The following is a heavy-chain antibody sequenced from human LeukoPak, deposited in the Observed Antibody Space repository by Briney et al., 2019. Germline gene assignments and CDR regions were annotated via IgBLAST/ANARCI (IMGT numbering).Heavy chain of an antibody. CDR2: INGDGRNI. Sequence: GGSLRLSCVASGFTFSSYWMHWVRQDPRKGLVWVSRINGDGRNINYADSARGRFTISRDNAKNTLYLQMNTLRVEDTAVYYCTRDLMGYDVSTGLHHYYMDVWGQGTTVTVS. CDR1: GFTFSSYW. J-gene: IGHJ6*02. V-gene: IGHV3-74*01. D-gene: IGHD3-9*01. CDR3: TRDLMGYDVSTGLHHYYMDV.